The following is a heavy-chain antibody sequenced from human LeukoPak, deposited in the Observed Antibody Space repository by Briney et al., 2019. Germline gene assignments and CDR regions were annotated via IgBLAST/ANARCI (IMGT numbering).Heavy chain of an antibody. CDR2: IRYDGSNK. Sequence: GGSLRLSCAASGLTFSSYGMHWVRQAPGKGLEWVAFIRYDGSNKYYADSVKGRFTISRDNSKNTLYLQMNSLRAEDTAVYYCAKGVGYCSGGSCQQFDYWGQGTLVTVSS. J-gene: IGHJ4*02. CDR3: AKGVGYCSGGSCQQFDY. D-gene: IGHD2-15*01. V-gene: IGHV3-30*02. CDR1: GLTFSSYG.